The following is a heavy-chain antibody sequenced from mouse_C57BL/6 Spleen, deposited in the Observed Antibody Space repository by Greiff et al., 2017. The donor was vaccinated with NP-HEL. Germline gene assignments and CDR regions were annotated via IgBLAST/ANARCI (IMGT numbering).Heavy chain of an antibody. D-gene: IGHD3-3*01. V-gene: IGHV1-81*01. CDR1: GYTFTSYG. CDR3: ARGGRGYYAMDY. J-gene: IGHJ4*01. CDR2: IYPRSGNT. Sequence: QVQLKESGAELARPGASVELSCKASGYTFTSYGISWVKQRTGQGLEWIGEIYPRSGNTYYNEKFKGKATLTADKSSSTAYMELRSLTSEDSAVYFCARGGRGYYAMDYWGQGTSVTVSS.